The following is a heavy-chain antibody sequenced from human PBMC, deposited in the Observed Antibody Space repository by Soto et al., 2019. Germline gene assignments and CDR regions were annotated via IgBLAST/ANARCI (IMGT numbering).Heavy chain of an antibody. CDR2: IYHSGST. CDR1: GGSISSSNW. J-gene: IGHJ4*02. D-gene: IGHD2-15*01. V-gene: IGHV4-4*02. CDR3: ARVAWGYCSGGSCKYSSGWSDY. Sequence: SETLSLTCAVSGGSISSSNWWSWVRQPPGKGLEWIGEIYHSGSTNYNPSLKSRVTISVDKSKNQFSLKLSSVTAADTAVYYCARVAWGYCSGGSCKYSSGWSDYWGQGTLVTVSS.